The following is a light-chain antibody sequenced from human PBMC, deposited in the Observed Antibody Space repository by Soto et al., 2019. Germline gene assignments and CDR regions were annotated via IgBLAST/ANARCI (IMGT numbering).Light chain of an antibody. CDR1: QSVSSSY. Sequence: ESVLTQSPGTLSLSPGERATLSCRASQSVSSSYLAWYQQKPGQAPRLLIYGASSRATGIPDRFSGSGSGKYLTLTISRLEPEDFAVYYCQQYGSSTVAFGQGTKLEIK. J-gene: IGKJ1*01. V-gene: IGKV3-20*01. CDR3: QQYGSSTVA. CDR2: GAS.